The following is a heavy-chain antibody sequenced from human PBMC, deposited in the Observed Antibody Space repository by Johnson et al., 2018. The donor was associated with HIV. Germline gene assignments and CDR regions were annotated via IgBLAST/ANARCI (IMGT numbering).Heavy chain of an antibody. Sequence: VQLVESGGGLVQHGGSLRLSCAASGFTFSSYAMSWVRQAPGKGLEWVANIKQDGSEKYYVGSVKGRFTVSRDNARKSLYLQMNSLRAEDTAVYYCARAVGAGGIWGQGTMVTVSS. V-gene: IGHV3-7*04. CDR3: ARAVGAGGI. CDR2: IKQDGSEK. J-gene: IGHJ3*02. CDR1: GFTFSSYA. D-gene: IGHD1-26*01.